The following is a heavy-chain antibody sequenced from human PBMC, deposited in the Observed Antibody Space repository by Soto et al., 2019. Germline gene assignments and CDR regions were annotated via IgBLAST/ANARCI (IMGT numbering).Heavy chain of an antibody. V-gene: IGHV1-58*02. J-gene: IGHJ6*02. CDR3: AADLVTRPYYYGMDV. CDR2: IVVGSGNT. Sequence: QMQLVQSGPEVKKPGTSVKVSWKASGFTFTSSAMQWVRQARGERVEWIGWIVVGSGNTNYAQKFQERVTITRDMAIITAYMELSSLRSEDTAVYYCAADLVTRPYYYGMDVWGQGTTVTVSS. D-gene: IGHD2-21*02. CDR1: GFTFTSSA.